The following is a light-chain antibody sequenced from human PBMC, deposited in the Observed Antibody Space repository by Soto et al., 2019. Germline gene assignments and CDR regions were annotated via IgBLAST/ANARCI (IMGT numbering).Light chain of an antibody. CDR3: QQRSGWPPLFS. J-gene: IGKJ3*01. V-gene: IGKV3-11*01. CDR2: GVS. CDR1: QSVTTF. Sequence: IVLTQSPATLSLSPGERATLSCRASQSVTTFLAWYQRRPGQAPRLLIYGVSNRATGVPVRFSGSRSGTDFTLTISSLEPGDFAVSYCQQRSGWPPLFSFGPGTKV.